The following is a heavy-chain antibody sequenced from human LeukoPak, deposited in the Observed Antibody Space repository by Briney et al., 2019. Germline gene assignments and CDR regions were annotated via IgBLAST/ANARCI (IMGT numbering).Heavy chain of an antibody. Sequence: GESLKISCKGSGYSFTSYWIGWARQMPGKGLEWMGIIYPGDSDTRYSPSFQGQVTISADKSISTAYLQWSSLKASDTAMYYCARKGPGAYYDILTGLTDAFDIWGQGTMVTVSS. V-gene: IGHV5-51*01. CDR1: GYSFTSYW. D-gene: IGHD3-9*01. CDR2: IYPGDSDT. J-gene: IGHJ3*02. CDR3: ARKGPGAYYDILTGLTDAFDI.